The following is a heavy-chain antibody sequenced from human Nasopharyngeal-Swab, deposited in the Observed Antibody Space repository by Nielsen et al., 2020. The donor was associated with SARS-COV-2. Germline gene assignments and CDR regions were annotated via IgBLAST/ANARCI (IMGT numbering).Heavy chain of an antibody. Sequence: SETLSLTCAVSGGSISSYFWSWIRQTPGKGLEWIGYFFYNGGTNYNPSLKSRVTISVDTSKSQISLKMSSVTDADTAVYYCRRGSVAAYVDYWGQGTLVTVSS. V-gene: IGHV4-59*01. CDR2: FFYNGGT. J-gene: IGHJ4*02. D-gene: IGHD6-6*01. CDR3: RRGSVAAYVDY. CDR1: GGSISSYF.